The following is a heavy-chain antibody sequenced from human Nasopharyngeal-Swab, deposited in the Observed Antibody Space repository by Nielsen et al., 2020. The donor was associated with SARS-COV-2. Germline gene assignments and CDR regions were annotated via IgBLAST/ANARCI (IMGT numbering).Heavy chain of an antibody. J-gene: IGHJ6*02. V-gene: IGHV4-34*01. CDR3: ARAGDIRYYYYGMDV. CDR2: INHSGST. D-gene: IGHD2-21*01. Sequence: WIRQPPGKGLEWIGEINHSGSTNYNPSLKSRVTISVDTSKNQFSLKLSPVTAADTAVYYCARAGDIRYYYYGMDVWGQGTTVTVSS.